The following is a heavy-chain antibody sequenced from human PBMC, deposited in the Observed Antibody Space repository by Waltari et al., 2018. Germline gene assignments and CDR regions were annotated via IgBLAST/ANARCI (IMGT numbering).Heavy chain of an antibody. V-gene: IGHV3-7*01. CDR2: IRHIGSEK. CDR3: AKDLGIGGGTTEFDH. J-gene: IGHJ4*02. D-gene: IGHD1-1*01. CDR1: GFIFSNFG. Sequence: EVQLVEPGGGLFQRGGSLSLPWQAPGFIFSNFGMGGVRQAPGRGLEWVADIRHIGSEKYYVESVKGRFTISRDNAENTLYLQMNSLRAEDTAVYYCAKDLGIGGGTTEFDHWGQGTLVTVSS.